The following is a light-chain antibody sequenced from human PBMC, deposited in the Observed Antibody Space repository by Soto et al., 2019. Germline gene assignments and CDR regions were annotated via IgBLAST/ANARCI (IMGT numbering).Light chain of an antibody. J-gene: IGLJ1*01. CDR3: SSYTRSSTPYV. CDR2: EVS. V-gene: IGLV2-14*01. CDR1: SSDVGGYNY. Sequence: QSFLTQPASVSGSPGQSITISCTGTSSDVGGYNYVSWYQQHPGKAPKLMIYEVSNRPSRVSNRFSGSKSGNTASLTISGLQAEDEADYYCSSYTRSSTPYVYGTGTKVTVL.